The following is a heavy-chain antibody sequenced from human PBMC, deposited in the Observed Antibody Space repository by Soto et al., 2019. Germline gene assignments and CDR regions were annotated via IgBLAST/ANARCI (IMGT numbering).Heavy chain of an antibody. Sequence: RQPPGKGLEWIGSTHHSGSTVYNPSLKSRVTISLDTSKNQSPLRLSSVTALDTAVYDCARSLAVAGVSWVPATLATVSA. D-gene: IGHD6-19*01. V-gene: IGHV4-39*01. J-gene: IGHJ5*02. CDR2: THHSGST. CDR3: ARSLAVAGVS.